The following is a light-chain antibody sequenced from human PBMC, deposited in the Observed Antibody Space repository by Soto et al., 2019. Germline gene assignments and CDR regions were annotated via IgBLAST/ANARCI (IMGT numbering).Light chain of an antibody. J-gene: IGKJ2*01. CDR3: QQYYSTPYT. CDR1: QSVLFNSNTKNY. CDR2: WAS. V-gene: IGKV4-1*01. Sequence: EIVMTQSPDSLAVSLGERATINCKASQSVLFNSNTKNYLAWNQQKQRQPHKLLKYWASTRESGVPDRVTSNVSGTDFTLTINSLQAEDVAVYLCQQYYSTPYTFPRGTKLEIK.